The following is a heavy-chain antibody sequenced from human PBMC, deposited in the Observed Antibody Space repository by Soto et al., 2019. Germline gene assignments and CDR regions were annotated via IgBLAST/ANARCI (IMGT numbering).Heavy chain of an antibody. CDR2: IYYSGST. D-gene: IGHD2-15*01. CDR1: GGSISSGDYY. CDR3: AREGSPLYCSGGSCYLYWFDP. V-gene: IGHV4-30-4*01. Sequence: PSETLSVTCTVSGGSISSGDYYWSWIRQPPGKGLEWIGYIYYSGSTYYNPSLKSRVTISVDTSKNQFSLKLSSVTAADTAVYYCAREGSPLYCSGGSCYLYWFDPWGQGTLVTVSS. J-gene: IGHJ5*02.